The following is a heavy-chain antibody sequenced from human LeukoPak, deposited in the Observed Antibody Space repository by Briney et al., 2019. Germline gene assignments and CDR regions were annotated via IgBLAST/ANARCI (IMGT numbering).Heavy chain of an antibody. V-gene: IGHV3-33*08. D-gene: IGHD3-22*01. J-gene: IGHJ4*02. CDR3: ARDDYYDSSGYYNY. CDR2: ISFDAGNE. CDR1: GFTFSSYG. Sequence: GGSLRLSCAASGFTFSSYGMHWVRQAPGKGLEWVAVISFDAGNEYYGDSVKGRFTISRDNSKNTLYLQMNSLRDEDTAVYYCARDDYYDSSGYYNYWGQGTLVTVSS.